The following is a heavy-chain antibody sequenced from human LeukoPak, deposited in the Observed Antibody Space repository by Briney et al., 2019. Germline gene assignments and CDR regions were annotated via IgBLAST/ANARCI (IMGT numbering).Heavy chain of an antibody. CDR2: IYTSGST. J-gene: IGHJ4*02. CDR1: GGSISSASYY. CDR3: ARAAALGLDY. Sequence: SQTLSLTCTVSGGSISSASYYWSWIRQPAGKGLEWIGRIYTSGSTNYNPSLKSRVTISVDTSKNQFSLKLSSVTAADTAVYYCARAAALGLDYWGQGTLVTVSS. D-gene: IGHD6-13*01. V-gene: IGHV4-61*02.